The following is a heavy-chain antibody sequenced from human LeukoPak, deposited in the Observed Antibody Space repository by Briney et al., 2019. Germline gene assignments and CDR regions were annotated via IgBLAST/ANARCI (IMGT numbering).Heavy chain of an antibody. Sequence: SETLSLTCTVSGSSVSSGSYYWSWIRQPPGKGLEWIGYIYYSGSTNYNPSLKSRVTISVDTSKNQFPLKLSSVTAADTAVYYCARVEAVAGGGDFDYWGQGTLVTVSS. J-gene: IGHJ4*02. CDR1: GSSVSSGSYY. D-gene: IGHD6-19*01. V-gene: IGHV4-61*01. CDR3: ARVEAVAGGGDFDY. CDR2: IYYSGST.